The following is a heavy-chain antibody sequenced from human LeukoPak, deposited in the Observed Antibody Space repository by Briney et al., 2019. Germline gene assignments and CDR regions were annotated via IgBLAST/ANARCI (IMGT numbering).Heavy chain of an antibody. D-gene: IGHD5-18*01. V-gene: IGHV3-23*01. Sequence: GGSLRLSCAASGFTFSSYAMSWVRQAPGKGLEWVSAISGSGGSTYYADSVKGRYTISRDNSKNTLYLQMNSLRAEDTAVYYCAKAGKIQLWLYYFDYWGQGTLVTVSS. CDR1: GFTFSSYA. CDR3: AKAGKIQLWLYYFDY. J-gene: IGHJ4*02. CDR2: ISGSGGST.